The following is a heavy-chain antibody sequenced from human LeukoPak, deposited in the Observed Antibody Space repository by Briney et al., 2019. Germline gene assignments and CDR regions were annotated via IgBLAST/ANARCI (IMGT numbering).Heavy chain of an antibody. V-gene: IGHV1-18*01. CDR1: GYTFTSYA. J-gene: IGHJ4*02. D-gene: IGHD1-26*01. CDR2: INTYNGNT. CDR3: ALLVGATDWYYFDY. Sequence: GASVKVSCKASGYTFTSYAISWVRQAPGQGLEWMGWINTYNGNTNYAQKLQGRVTMTTDTSTSTAYMELRSLRSDDTAVYYCALLVGATDWYYFDYWGQGTLVTVSS.